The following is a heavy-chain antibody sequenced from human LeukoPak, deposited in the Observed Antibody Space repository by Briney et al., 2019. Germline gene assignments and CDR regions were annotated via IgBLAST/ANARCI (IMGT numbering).Heavy chain of an antibody. CDR3: ARGPSIRDFRSGYTFDS. Sequence: PSETLSLTCTVSGGSISSGDYYWSWIRQPPGKGLEWIGYIYYSGSTYYNPSLKSRVTISVDTSKNQFSLKLSSVTAADTAVYYCARGPSIRDFRSGYTFDSWGQGTLVTVSS. J-gene: IGHJ5*01. CDR1: GGSISSGDYY. D-gene: IGHD3-3*01. CDR2: IYYSGST. V-gene: IGHV4-30-4*01.